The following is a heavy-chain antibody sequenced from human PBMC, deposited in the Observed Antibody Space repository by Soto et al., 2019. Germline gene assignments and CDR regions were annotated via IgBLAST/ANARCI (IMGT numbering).Heavy chain of an antibody. V-gene: IGHV3-23*01. CDR1: GFTFSSYA. CDR3: AKSDRQDYYDSSGYYVESPGMDV. CDR2: ISGSGGST. D-gene: IGHD3-22*01. J-gene: IGHJ6*02. Sequence: PGGSLRLSCAASGFTFSSYAMSWVRQAPGKGLEWVSAISGSGGSTYYADSVKGRFTISRENSKNTLYLQMNSLRAEDTAVYYCAKSDRQDYYDSSGYYVESPGMDVWGQGTKVTVSS.